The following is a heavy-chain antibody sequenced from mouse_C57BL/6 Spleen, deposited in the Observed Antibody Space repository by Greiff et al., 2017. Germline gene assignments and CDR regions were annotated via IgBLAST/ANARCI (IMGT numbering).Heavy chain of an antibody. V-gene: IGHV5-16*01. J-gene: IGHJ2*01. CDR3: AREGPRDYFDY. D-gene: IGHD3-3*01. CDR2: INYDGSST. CDR1: GFTFSDYY. Sequence: EVMLVESEGGLVQPGSSMKLSCTASGFTFSDYYMAWVRQVPEKGLEWVANINYDGSSTYYLDSLKSRFIISRDNAKNILYLQMSSLKSEDTATYYCAREGPRDYFDYWGQGTTLTVSS.